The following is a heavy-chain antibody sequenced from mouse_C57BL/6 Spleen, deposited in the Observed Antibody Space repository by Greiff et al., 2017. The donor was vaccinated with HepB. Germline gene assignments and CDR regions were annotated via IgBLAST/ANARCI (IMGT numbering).Heavy chain of an antibody. V-gene: IGHV2-2*01. CDR2: IWSGGST. J-gene: IGHJ4*01. Sequence: VKLQESGPGLVQPSQSLSITCTVSGFSLTSYGVHWVRQSPGKGLEWLGVIWSGGSTDYNAAFISRLSISKDNSKSQVFFKMNSLQADDTAIYYCARNYGSSYPYAMDYWGQGTSVTVSS. CDR1: GFSLTSYG. D-gene: IGHD1-1*01. CDR3: ARNYGSSYPYAMDY.